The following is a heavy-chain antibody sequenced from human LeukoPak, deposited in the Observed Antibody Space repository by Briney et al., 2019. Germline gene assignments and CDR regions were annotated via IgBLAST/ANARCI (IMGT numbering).Heavy chain of an antibody. CDR3: ARCLSQNNWFDP. V-gene: IGHV5-51*01. CDR1: EYSFTSYW. CDR2: IYPSDSDT. Sequence: GASLKISCKGSEYSFTSYWIGWVRQMPEKGLEWRGIIYPSDSDTRYSPSFQGQVTISADKSISTAYLQWSSLKASDTAMYYCARCLSQNNWFDPWGQGTLVTVSS. D-gene: IGHD5/OR15-5a*01. J-gene: IGHJ5*02.